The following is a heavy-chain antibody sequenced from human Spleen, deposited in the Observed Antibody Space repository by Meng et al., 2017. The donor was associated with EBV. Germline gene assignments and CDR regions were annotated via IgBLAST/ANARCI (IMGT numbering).Heavy chain of an antibody. J-gene: IGHJ5*02. Sequence: DCGQRRVCPSDPPPLTCTASCVPIRSFYYWAWIPQPPGRGLEWIGSVHYTGSTYYSPSLKSRVTVSVDTSKNQFSLRLTSVTAADTAVYYCARPFPSWQSPRLDPFGAWGQGTLVTVSS. V-gene: IGHV4-39*01. CDR3: ARPFPSWQSPRLDPFGA. D-gene: IGHD6-19*01. CDR1: CVPIRSFYY. CDR2: VHYTGST.